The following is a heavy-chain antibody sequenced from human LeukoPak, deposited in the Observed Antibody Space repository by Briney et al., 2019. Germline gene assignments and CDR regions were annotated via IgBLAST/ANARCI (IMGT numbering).Heavy chain of an antibody. CDR2: ISGHNGHT. J-gene: IGHJ4*02. Sequence: ASVKVSCKASGYTFTSYGINWVRQAPGQGLEWMGWISGHNGHTNYVQKMQGRVTMTADTSTNTAYMELRNLTSDDTAVYYCARGPGIAVAGVFDYWGQGSLVTVSS. V-gene: IGHV1-18*04. CDR1: GYTFTSYG. CDR3: ARGPGIAVAGVFDY. D-gene: IGHD6-19*01.